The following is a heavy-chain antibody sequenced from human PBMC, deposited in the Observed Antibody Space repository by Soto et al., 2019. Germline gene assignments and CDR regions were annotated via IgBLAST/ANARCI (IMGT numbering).Heavy chain of an antibody. V-gene: IGHV4-31*11. J-gene: IGHJ6*02. CDR2: IYYSGST. CDR1: GGSLSDYF. Sequence: TLSLTCVVSGGSLSDYFWSWIRQHPGKGLEWIGYIYYSGSTYYNPSLKSRVTISVDTSKNQFSLKLSSVTAADTAVYYCARDATYYYYGMDVWGQGTTVTVSS. CDR3: ARDATYYYYGMDV.